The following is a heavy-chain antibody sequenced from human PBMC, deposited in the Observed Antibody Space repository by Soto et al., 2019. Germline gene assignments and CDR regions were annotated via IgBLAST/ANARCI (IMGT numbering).Heavy chain of an antibody. Sequence: SETLSLTCAVYGGSFSGYYWSWIRQPPGKGLEWIGEINHSGSTNYNPSLKSRVTISVDTSKNQFSLKLSSVTAADTAVYYCARAVAGAFYYYYYGMDVWGQGTTVTVSS. CDR2: INHSGST. V-gene: IGHV4-34*01. CDR1: GGSFSGYY. CDR3: ARAVAGAFYYYYYGMDV. D-gene: IGHD6-19*01. J-gene: IGHJ6*02.